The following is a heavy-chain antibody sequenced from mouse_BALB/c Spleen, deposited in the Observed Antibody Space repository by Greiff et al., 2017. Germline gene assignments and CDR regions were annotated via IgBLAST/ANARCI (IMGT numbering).Heavy chain of an antibody. D-gene: IGHD3-1*01. CDR2: ISSGSSTI. J-gene: IGHJ3*01. CDR3: ARGGSPGFAY. CDR1: GFTFSSFG. Sequence: DVMLVESGGGLVQPGGSRKLSCAASGFTFSSFGMHWVRQAPEKGLEWVAYISSGSSTIYYADTVKGRFTISRDNPKNTLFLQMTSLRSEDTAMYYCARGGSPGFAYWGQGTLVTVSA. V-gene: IGHV5-17*02.